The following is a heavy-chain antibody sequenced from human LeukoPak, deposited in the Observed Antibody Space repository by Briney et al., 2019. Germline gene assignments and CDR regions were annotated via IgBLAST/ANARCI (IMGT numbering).Heavy chain of an antibody. CDR2: IRRRANDGTT. CDR3: TRADGDHDHRFFDY. D-gene: IGHD4-17*01. Sequence: GGSLRLSCTASGFNLGDYGLSWVRQAPGKGLEWIGFIRRRANDGTTEYAASVKGRFTISRDDSKTIAYLQMNGLQTEDTALYYCTRADGDHDHRFFDYWGQGTQVIVSS. CDR1: GFNLGDYG. V-gene: IGHV3-49*04. J-gene: IGHJ4*02.